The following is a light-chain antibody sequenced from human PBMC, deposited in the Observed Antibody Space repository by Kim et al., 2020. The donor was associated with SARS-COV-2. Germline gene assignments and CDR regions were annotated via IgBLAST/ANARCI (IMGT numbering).Light chain of an antibody. V-gene: IGKV3-20*01. CDR3: HQYGTSPYT. Sequence: EIVLTQSPGTLSLSLGEGATLSCRASQSVYSSYLAWYQQQPGQVPRLLIYGASSRATGIPDRFSGSESGTDFTLTISRLEPDDFAVYYCHQYGTSPYTFGQGTKLEIK. J-gene: IGKJ2*01. CDR1: QSVYSSY. CDR2: GAS.